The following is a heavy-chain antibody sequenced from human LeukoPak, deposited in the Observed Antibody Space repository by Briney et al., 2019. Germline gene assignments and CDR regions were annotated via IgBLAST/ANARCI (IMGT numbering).Heavy chain of an antibody. CDR3: ARGLWFGET. CDR1: GFTVSNTY. CDR2: IYYSGST. D-gene: IGHD3-10*01. V-gene: IGHV4-59*02. Sequence: GSLRLSCAASGFTVSNTYMSWIRQPPGKGLEWIGYIYYSGSTNYNPSLKSRVTISVDTSKNQFSLKLSSVTAADTAVYYCARGLWFGETWGQGTLVTVSS. J-gene: IGHJ5*02.